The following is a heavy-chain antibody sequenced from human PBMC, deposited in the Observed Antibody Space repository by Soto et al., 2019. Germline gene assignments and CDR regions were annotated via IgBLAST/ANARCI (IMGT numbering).Heavy chain of an antibody. J-gene: IGHJ6*02. CDR3: ARDMVVPGYYYYYYGMDV. CDR1: GGSISSYY. V-gene: IGHV4-59*01. CDR2: IYYSGST. D-gene: IGHD3-10*01. Sequence: SETLSLTCTVSGGSISSYYWSWIRQPPGKGLEWIGYIYYSGSTNYNPSLKSRVTISVDTSKNQFSLKLSSVTAADTAVYYCARDMVVPGYYYYYYGMDVWGQGTTVTVSS.